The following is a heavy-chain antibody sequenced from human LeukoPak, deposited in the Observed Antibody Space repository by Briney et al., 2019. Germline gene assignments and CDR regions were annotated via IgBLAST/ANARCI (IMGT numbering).Heavy chain of an antibody. CDR3: ARDSHSGNYPWD. D-gene: IGHD1-26*01. CDR2: IKGDGSEK. CDR1: GFSFSTFW. V-gene: IGHV3-7*01. Sequence: QPGGSLRLSCVTSGFSFSTFWMNWVRQAPGKGLEWVANIKGDGSEKYYVDSVKGRFTISRDNAKNSLYLQMNSLRAEDTVVYYCARDSHSGNYPWDWGPGTLVTVSS. J-gene: IGHJ4*02.